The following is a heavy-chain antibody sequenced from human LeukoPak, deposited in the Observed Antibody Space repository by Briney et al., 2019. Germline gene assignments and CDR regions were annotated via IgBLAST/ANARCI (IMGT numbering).Heavy chain of an antibody. CDR1: GFTFRSYW. V-gene: IGHV3-74*01. D-gene: IGHD2-21*02. CDR3: ARSPFCGGDCFTGAFDI. CDR2: INDDGSGT. J-gene: IGHJ3*02. Sequence: GGSLRLSCAASGFTFRSYWMHWVRQAPGKGLVWVSRINDDGSGTSYADSVKGRFTISRDNAKNTLYLQMNSLRAEDTAVCYCARSPFCGGDCFTGAFDIWGDGTMVTVSS.